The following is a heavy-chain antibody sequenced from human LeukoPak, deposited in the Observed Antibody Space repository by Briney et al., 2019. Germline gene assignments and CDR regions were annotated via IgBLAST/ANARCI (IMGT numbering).Heavy chain of an antibody. Sequence: GGSLRLSCAASGFTFNSYAIHWVRQAPGKGLEWVAVISYDGSNKYYADSVKGRFTISRDNSKNTLYLQMNSLRAEDTAVYYCARGAGYNYPYYFVYWGQGTLVTVSS. CDR1: GFTFNSYA. V-gene: IGHV3-30*14. D-gene: IGHD5-24*01. J-gene: IGHJ4*02. CDR3: ARGAGYNYPYYFVY. CDR2: ISYDGSNK.